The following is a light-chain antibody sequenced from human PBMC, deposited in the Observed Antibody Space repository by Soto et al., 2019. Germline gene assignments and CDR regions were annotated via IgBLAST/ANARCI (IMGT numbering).Light chain of an antibody. CDR2: GAS. CDR1: QTVSSI. J-gene: IGKJ4*01. V-gene: IGKV3-15*01. CDR3: QQYSACPLT. Sequence: EIVMTQSPATLSVSPGERATLFCRASQTVSSIFLAWYQPKPGQAPRLLIHGASTRATGIPARFSGSGSGTEFTLTISSLQSEDFAVYYCQQYSACPLTFGGGTKVDIK.